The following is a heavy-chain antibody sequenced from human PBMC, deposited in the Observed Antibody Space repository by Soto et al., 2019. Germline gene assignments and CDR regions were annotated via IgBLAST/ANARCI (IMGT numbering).Heavy chain of an antibody. J-gene: IGHJ4*02. CDR3: VRDSRTGCSSINCYMH. Sequence: QLQLRESGPGLVQPSGTLSLTCDVSGDSLTNNHWWSWVRQAPGKGLEWIGEIWHTGRPNYNPSLKSRVAISIDKSKNRFSLKLSSVTATETAVYYCVRDSRTGCSSINCYMHWGQGTLVTVSS. CDR2: IWHTGRP. CDR1: GDSLTNNHW. D-gene: IGHD2-15*01. V-gene: IGHV4-4*02.